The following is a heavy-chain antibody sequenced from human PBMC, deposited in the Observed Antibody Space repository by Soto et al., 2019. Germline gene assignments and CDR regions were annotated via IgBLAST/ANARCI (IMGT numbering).Heavy chain of an antibody. CDR3: ARDASGTTGTTGYYYYYYMDV. J-gene: IGHJ6*03. V-gene: IGHV1-2*04. D-gene: IGHD1-1*01. Sequence: QVQLVQSGAEVKKPGASVKVSCKASGYTFTGYYMHWVRQAPGQGLEWMGWINPNSGGTNYAQKFQGWVTMTRDTSISTAYMELSRLRSDDTAVYYCARDASGTTGTTGYYYYYYMDVWGKGTTVTVSS. CDR1: GYTFTGYY. CDR2: INPNSGGT.